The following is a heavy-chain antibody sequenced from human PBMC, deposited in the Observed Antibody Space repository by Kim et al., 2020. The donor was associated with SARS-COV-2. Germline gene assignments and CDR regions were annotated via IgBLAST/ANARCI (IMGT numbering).Heavy chain of an antibody. CDR2: INPSGGST. Sequence: ASVKVSCKASGYTFTSYYMHWVRQAPGQGLEWMGIINPSGGSTSYAQKFQGRVTMTRDTSTSTVYMELSSLRSEDTAVYYCATGDIVVVPAANEDAFDIWGQGTMVTVSS. CDR1: GYTFTSYY. V-gene: IGHV1-46*01. D-gene: IGHD2-2*01. J-gene: IGHJ3*02. CDR3: ATGDIVVVPAANEDAFDI.